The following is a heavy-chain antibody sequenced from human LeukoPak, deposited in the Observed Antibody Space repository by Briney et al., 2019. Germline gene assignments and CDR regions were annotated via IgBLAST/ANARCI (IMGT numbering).Heavy chain of an antibody. CDR3: ANVHCTISGCFAGVGPSDD. Sequence: GGSLRLSCAASGFAFDSFAMTWVRQAPGKGLKWVSSISGSGGTTYYADSLKGRATISRDNSKNTLYLQVNSLRAEDTAKYYCANVHCTISGCFAGVGPSDDWGQGTLVTVSS. CDR1: GFAFDSFA. D-gene: IGHD2-2*01. CDR2: ISGSGGTT. J-gene: IGHJ4*02. V-gene: IGHV3-23*01.